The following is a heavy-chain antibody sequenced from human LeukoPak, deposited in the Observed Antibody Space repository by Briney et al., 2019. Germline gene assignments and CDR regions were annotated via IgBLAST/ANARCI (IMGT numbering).Heavy chain of an antibody. CDR2: INSDGSST. CDR3: ARGYSSGWYGFDY. J-gene: IGHJ4*02. D-gene: IGHD6-19*01. V-gene: IGHV3-74*01. Sequence: GGPLRFSCAAPGLTFSSYWMHWVRQAPGKGLFWFSRINSDGSSTSYADSVKGRFTISRDNAKNTLYLQMNSLRAEDTAVYYCARGYSSGWYGFDYWGQGTLVTVSS. CDR1: GLTFSSYW.